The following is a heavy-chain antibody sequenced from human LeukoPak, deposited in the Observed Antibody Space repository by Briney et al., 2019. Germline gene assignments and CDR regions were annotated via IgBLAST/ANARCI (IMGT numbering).Heavy chain of an antibody. CDR3: AKGAYDYIEIAYFDY. Sequence: GGSLRLSCVASGFSFNNYAMNWVRQAPGKGLEWVSLIIGSSGTTFCADSVKGRFTISRDKSKSTLYLQMNSLRAEDTAVYYCAKGAYDYIEIAYFDYWGQGSLVTVSS. V-gene: IGHV3-23*01. J-gene: IGHJ4*02. CDR1: GFSFNNYA. CDR2: IIGSSGTT. D-gene: IGHD5-12*01.